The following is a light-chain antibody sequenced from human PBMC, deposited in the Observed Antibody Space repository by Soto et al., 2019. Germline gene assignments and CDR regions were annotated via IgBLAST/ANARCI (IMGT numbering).Light chain of an antibody. CDR1: QTISNS. CDR2: KAS. V-gene: IGKV1-5*03. J-gene: IGKJ1*01. CDR3: QQYNEYSKT. Sequence: DIQVTQSPSTLSASVGDRVTITCRISQTISNSLAWFQQKPGKAPKLLIYKASTLEGGVPSRFNGSGSGTEFTLSINSLQPDDFATYYCQQYNEYSKTFGQGTKVEI.